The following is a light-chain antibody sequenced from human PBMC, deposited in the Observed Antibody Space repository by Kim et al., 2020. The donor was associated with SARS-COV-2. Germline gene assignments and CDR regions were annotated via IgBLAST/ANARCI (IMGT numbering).Light chain of an antibody. CDR1: SLRSYY. V-gene: IGLV3-19*01. Sequence: LGQTVRIPCQGDSLRSYYASWYQQKPGQAPVLVSYGKNNRPSGIPDRFSGSSSGNTASLTITGAQAEDEADYYCNSRDSSGNPLRVFGGGTKLTVL. CDR2: GKN. J-gene: IGLJ3*02. CDR3: NSRDSSGNPLRV.